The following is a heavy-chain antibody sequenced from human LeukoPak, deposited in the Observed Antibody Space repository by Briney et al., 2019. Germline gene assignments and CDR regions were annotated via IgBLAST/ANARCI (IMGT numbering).Heavy chain of an antibody. CDR2: INSDGSST. V-gene: IGHV3-74*01. CDR3: ARVNYYGSGSYYPSFDY. D-gene: IGHD3-10*01. CDR1: GFTISSYW. Sequence: PGGSLRLSCAASGFTISSYWMHWVRQAPGKGLVWASRINSDGSSTSYADSVKGRFTISRDNAKNTLYLQMNSLRAEDTAVYYCARVNYYGSGSYYPSFDYWGQGTLVTVSS. J-gene: IGHJ4*02.